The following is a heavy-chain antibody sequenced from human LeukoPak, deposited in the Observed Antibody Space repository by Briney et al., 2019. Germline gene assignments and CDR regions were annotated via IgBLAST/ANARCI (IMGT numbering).Heavy chain of an antibody. CDR2: ITLYNGNT. Sequence: ASVKLSCKASGYTFTCCSLPWLQQAPGQGLERMRWITLYNGNTKHAKKFQGRVTITRDMSLRTVYIELSSLRSEDSAVYYWAREGRGDSGYDYGCYYYGMDVWGQGTMATVSS. J-gene: IGHJ6*02. CDR3: AREGRGDSGYDYGCYYYGMDV. V-gene: IGHV1-68*01. D-gene: IGHD5-12*01. CDR1: GYTFTCCS.